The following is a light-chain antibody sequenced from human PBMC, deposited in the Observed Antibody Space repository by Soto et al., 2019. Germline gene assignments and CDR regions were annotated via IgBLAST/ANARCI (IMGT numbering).Light chain of an antibody. Sequence: DIQMTQSPSTLSSSVGDRVTITCRASQSISTGLAWYQQKPGKAPNLLIYDASTLESGVPSRFSGSGSGTEFTLTISCLQPDDFATYYCQYYSTVWAFGQGTKVDIK. J-gene: IGKJ1*01. CDR1: QSISTG. CDR2: DAS. CDR3: QYYSTVWA. V-gene: IGKV1-5*01.